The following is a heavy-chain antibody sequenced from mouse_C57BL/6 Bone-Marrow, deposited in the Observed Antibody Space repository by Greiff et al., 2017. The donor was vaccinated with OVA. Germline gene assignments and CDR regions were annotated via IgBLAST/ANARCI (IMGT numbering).Heavy chain of an antibody. Sequence: EVQLVESGEGLVKHGGSLKLSCAVSGFTFSSSAMSWVRQTPEKRLEWVAYIMSGCDYIYYADNVKGRFTISRDNARNTPYLQLSSLKSEDTAVYYCTRLLDDMDYWGQGNSVTVTS. CDR2: IMSGCDYI. CDR3: TRLLDDMDY. V-gene: IGHV5-9-1*02. J-gene: IGHJ4*01. CDR1: GFTFSSSA. D-gene: IGHD1-1*01.